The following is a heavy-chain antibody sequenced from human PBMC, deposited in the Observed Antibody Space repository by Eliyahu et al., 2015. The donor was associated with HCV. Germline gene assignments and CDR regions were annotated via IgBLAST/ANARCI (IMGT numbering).Heavy chain of an antibody. CDR2: INSDGSRI. CDR1: GFTLSTYW. CDR3: AREAIGTTGFGLGAMDV. J-gene: IGHJ6*02. D-gene: IGHD1-1*01. Sequence: DVQLVESGGGLVQPGGSLRLSCAASGFTLSTYWIHWVRQAPGKGLVWVSRINSDGSRIGYADSVKGRFTISRDNAKNTLYLELNSLRAEDTAVYYCAREAIGTTGFGLGAMDVWGQGTTVTVSS. V-gene: IGHV3-74*01.